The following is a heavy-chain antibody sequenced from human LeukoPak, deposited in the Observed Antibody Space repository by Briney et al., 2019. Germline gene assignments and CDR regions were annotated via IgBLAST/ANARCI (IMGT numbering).Heavy chain of an antibody. CDR2: SSSDETYK. CDR3: ARSVSGVWLFDY. CDR1: GFPFTVYP. V-gene: IGHV3-30-3*01. J-gene: IGHJ4*02. Sequence: PGGSLRLSCAASGFPFTVYPTYWVRQAPGKGLEWVSVSSSDETYKFYADSVRGRFTISRDNSKNRLYLQMSDLRAEDTAVYFCARSVSGVWLFDYWGRGTLVTVSS. D-gene: IGHD5/OR15-5a*01.